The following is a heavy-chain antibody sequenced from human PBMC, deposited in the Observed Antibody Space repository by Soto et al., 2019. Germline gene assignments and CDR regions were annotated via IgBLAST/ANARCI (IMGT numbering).Heavy chain of an antibody. CDR1: GFTFSSYA. CDR3: ARDDGRNSPDGY. J-gene: IGHJ4*02. CDR2: ISHDGSNK. Sequence: QVQLVESGGGVVQPGRSLRLSCAASGFTFSSYAMHWVRQAPGKGLEWVAVISHDGSNKYYADSVKGRFTISRDNSKNTLYLQMNSLRAEDTAVYYCARDDGRNSPDGYWGQGTLVTVSP. V-gene: IGHV3-30-3*01.